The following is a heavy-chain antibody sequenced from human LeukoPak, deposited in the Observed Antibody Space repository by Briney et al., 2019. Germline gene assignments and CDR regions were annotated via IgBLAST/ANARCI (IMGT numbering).Heavy chain of an antibody. CDR1: GFSFSDYS. D-gene: IGHD1-26*01. J-gene: IGHJ4*02. V-gene: IGHV3-48*01. CDR2: ISGSSSII. CDR3: ARWAQERHFDY. Sequence: GGSLRLSCAASGFSFSDYSMTWVRQAPGKGLEWISHISGSSSIIYHADSVEGRFTISRDNAGDSLYLQMNSLRAEDTAYYYCARWAQERHFDYWGQGTLVTVSS.